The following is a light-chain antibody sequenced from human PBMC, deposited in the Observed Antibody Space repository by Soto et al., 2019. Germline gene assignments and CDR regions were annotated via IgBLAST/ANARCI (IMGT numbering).Light chain of an antibody. CDR1: QSLLHSNGNKN. CDR2: LGS. CDR3: MQSLQIPYT. V-gene: IGKV2-28*01. J-gene: IGKJ2*01. Sequence: IVMTQSSLSLPVTPGEPASISCRSSQSLLHSNGNKNLDWYLQRPGQSPRLLIYLGSIRASGVCERFSGSGSGTDFTLKISRVEGEDVGVYYCMQSLQIPYTFGKWNKLEMK.